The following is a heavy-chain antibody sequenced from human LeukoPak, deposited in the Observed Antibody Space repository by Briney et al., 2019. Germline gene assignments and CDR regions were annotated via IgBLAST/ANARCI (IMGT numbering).Heavy chain of an antibody. Sequence: GGSLRLFCAASGGTFSSYAMSWVRQAPGKGLEWVSASSDSGGNTYYADSVKGRFSISRDKSKNTLYLQLNSLRAEDTAVYYCAKRGAEVGATVAPGDYWGQGTLVTVSS. CDR1: GGTFSSYA. V-gene: IGHV3-23*01. CDR3: AKRGAEVGATVAPGDY. J-gene: IGHJ4*02. CDR2: SSDSGGNT. D-gene: IGHD1-26*01.